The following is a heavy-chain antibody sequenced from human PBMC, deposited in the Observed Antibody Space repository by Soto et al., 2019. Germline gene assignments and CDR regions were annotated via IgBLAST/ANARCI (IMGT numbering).Heavy chain of an antibody. CDR2: ISGSATST. CDR1: GFTFSSYV. J-gene: IGHJ4*02. V-gene: IGHV3-23*01. CDR3: AGYYYFDYFDY. D-gene: IGHD3-22*01. Sequence: EVQLLESGGGLVQPGGSRRLSCAASGFTFSSYVMSWVRQGPGKGLEWVSGISGSATSTYYADSVNGRFTISRDNSRNTLYLQMNNLGAEDTAIYYCAGYYYFDYFDYWGQGTLVTVSS.